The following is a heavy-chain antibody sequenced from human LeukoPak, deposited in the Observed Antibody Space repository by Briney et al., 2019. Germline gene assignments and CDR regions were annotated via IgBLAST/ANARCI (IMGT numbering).Heavy chain of an antibody. CDR2: IYDSGTT. D-gene: IGHD3-22*01. V-gene: IGHV4-59*12. J-gene: IGHJ3*02. Sequence: SETLSLTCTVSGGSIGRYYWSWIRQPPGKGLEWFGYIYDSGTTNYNPSLKSRVTISVDTSKNQFSLKLSSVTAADTAVYYCARDYYYDSSGYLMDAFDIWGQGTMVTVSS. CDR3: ARDYYYDSSGYLMDAFDI. CDR1: GGSIGRYY.